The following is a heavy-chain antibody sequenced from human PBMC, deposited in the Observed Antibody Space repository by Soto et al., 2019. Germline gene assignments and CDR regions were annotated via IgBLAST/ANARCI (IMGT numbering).Heavy chain of an antibody. CDR3: AKDRDYPRDHLHY. Sequence: RGSLRLSCAASGFTFSSAAISKVRQAPGKGLDWVSAVTPNGQGTYYADSVRGRFTISSEKSKSTVFLHIDSLSAEDTHLYHCAKDRDYPRDHLHYGGQGTVVTVSS. V-gene: IGHV3-23*01. CDR1: GFTFSSAA. J-gene: IGHJ4*02. CDR2: VTPNGQGT. D-gene: IGHD4-17*01.